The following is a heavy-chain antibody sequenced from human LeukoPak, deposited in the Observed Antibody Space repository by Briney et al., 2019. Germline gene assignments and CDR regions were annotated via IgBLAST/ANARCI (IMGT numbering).Heavy chain of an antibody. CDR1: GFTFSSYG. Sequence: PGGSLRLSCAASGFTFSSYGMHWVRQAPGKGLEWVAVIWYDGSNKYYADSVKGRFTISRDNSKNTLYLQMNSLRAEDTAVYYCARDGNDILTGYYYYYYMDVWGKGPRSPSP. J-gene: IGHJ6*03. CDR3: ARDGNDILTGYYYYYYMDV. V-gene: IGHV3-33*01. D-gene: IGHD3-9*01. CDR2: IWYDGSNK.